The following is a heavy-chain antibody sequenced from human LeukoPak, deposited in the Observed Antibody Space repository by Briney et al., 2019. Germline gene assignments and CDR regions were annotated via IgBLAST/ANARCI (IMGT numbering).Heavy chain of an antibody. CDR1: GFTFSSYT. D-gene: IGHD3-10*02. CDR2: ISDSGDNT. V-gene: IGHV3-23*01. J-gene: IGHJ4*02. Sequence: PGGSLRLSCAASGFTFSSYTMSWVRQAPGKGLEWVSAISDSGDNTYHADSVKGRFTISRDNSKNALYLQMSSLRADDTAVYYCAKGRSYCDYVLVYWGQGTLVTVSS. CDR3: AKGRSYCDYVLVY.